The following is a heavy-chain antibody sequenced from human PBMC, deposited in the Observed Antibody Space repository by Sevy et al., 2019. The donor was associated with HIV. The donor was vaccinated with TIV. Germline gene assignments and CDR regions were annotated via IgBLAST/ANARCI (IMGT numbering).Heavy chain of an antibody. D-gene: IGHD1-26*01. CDR1: GFTFSSYA. CDR2: ISYDGSNK. V-gene: IGHV3-30*04. CDR3: AREYYSDSYGMDV. J-gene: IGHJ6*02. Sequence: GGSLRLSCAASGFTFSSYAMHWVRQAPGKGLEWGAVISYDGSNKYYADSVKGRFTISRDNSKNTLYLQMNSLRAEDTAVYYCAREYYSDSYGMDVWGQGTTVTVSS.